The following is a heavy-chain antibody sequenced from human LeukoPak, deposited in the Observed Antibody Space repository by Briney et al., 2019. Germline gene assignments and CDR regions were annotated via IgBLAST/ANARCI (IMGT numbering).Heavy chain of an antibody. J-gene: IGHJ4*02. Sequence: GGSLRLSCAASGFTFSSYSMNWVRQAPGKGLEWVSSISSSSSYIYYADSVKGRFTISRDNAKNSLYLQMNSLRAEDTAVYYCAREVAAAADFGYWGQGTLVTVSS. D-gene: IGHD6-13*01. CDR1: GFTFSSYS. CDR3: AREVAAAADFGY. V-gene: IGHV3-21*01. CDR2: ISSSSSYI.